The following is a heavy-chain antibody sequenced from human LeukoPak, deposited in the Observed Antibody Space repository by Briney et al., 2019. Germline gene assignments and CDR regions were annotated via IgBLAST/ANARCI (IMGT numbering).Heavy chain of an antibody. CDR2: ISSSSSTI. V-gene: IGHV3-48*01. CDR1: GFTFSSYS. D-gene: IGHD3-3*01. CDR3: ARESITIFGVVTT. J-gene: IGHJ5*02. Sequence: PGGSLRLSCAASGFTFSSYSMNWVRQAPGKGLEWVSYISSSSSTIYYADSVKGRFTISRDNAKNSLYLQMNSLRAEDTAVYYCARESITIFGVVTTWGQGTLVTVSS.